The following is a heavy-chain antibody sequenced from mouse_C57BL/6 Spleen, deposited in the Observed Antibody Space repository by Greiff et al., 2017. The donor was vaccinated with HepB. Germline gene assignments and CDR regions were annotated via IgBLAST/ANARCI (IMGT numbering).Heavy chain of an antibody. CDR3: AREGDDYCSSYVYYAMDY. D-gene: IGHD1-1*01. V-gene: IGHV1-76*01. CDR2: IYPGSGNT. Sequence: VQLQQSGAELVRPGASVKLSCKASGYTFTDYYINWVKQRPGQGLEWIARIYPGSGNTYYNEKFKGKATLTAEKSSSTAYMQLSSLTSEDSAVYCCAREGDDYCSSYVYYAMDYGGQGTSVTVSS. CDR1: GYTFTDYY. J-gene: IGHJ4*01.